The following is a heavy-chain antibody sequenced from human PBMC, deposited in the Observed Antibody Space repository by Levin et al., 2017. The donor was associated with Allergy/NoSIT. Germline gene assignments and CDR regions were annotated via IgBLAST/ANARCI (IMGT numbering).Heavy chain of an antibody. J-gene: IGHJ3*02. CDR1: GFTFDDYA. CDR3: AKDISTGIAGGSDAFDI. Sequence: GGSLRLSCAASGFTFDDYAMHWVRQAPGKGLEWVSGISWNSGSIGYADSVKGRFTISRDNAKNSLYLQMNSLRAEDTALYYCAKDISTGIAGGSDAFDIWGQGTMVTVSS. CDR2: ISWNSGSI. D-gene: IGHD6-13*01. V-gene: IGHV3-9*01.